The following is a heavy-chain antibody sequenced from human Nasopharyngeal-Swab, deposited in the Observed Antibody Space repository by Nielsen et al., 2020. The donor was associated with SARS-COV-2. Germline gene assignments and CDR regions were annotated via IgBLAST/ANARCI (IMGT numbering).Heavy chain of an antibody. CDR1: GFVFSDYW. J-gene: IGHJ4*02. CDR2: INSNGRSA. CDR3: ARHGGGWNDAFLDY. V-gene: IGHV3-74*01. D-gene: IGHD1-1*01. Sequence: GGSLRPSCAASGFVFSDYWMHWVRQAPGKGPMWVSPINSNGRSAAYADSVMGRFTISRDNAKNTLILQMNSLRADDSAIYYCARHGGGWNDAFLDYWGQGTLVTVSS.